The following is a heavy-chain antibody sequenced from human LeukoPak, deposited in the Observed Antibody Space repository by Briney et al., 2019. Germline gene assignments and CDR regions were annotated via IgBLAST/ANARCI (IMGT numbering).Heavy chain of an antibody. Sequence: GGSLRLSCAASGFTFGSYAMSWVRQAPGKGLEWVSAISGSGGSTYYADSVKGRFTISRDNSKNTLYLQMNSLRAEDTAVYYCANLGGYSYGGFDYWGQGTLVTVSS. CDR2: ISGSGGST. J-gene: IGHJ4*02. CDR3: ANLGGYSYGGFDY. CDR1: GFTFGSYA. D-gene: IGHD5-18*01. V-gene: IGHV3-23*01.